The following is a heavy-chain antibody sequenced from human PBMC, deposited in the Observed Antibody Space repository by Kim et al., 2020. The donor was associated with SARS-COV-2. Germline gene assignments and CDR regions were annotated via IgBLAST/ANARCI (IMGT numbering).Heavy chain of an antibody. CDR2: IYYSGST. V-gene: IGHV4-61*01. J-gene: IGHJ5*02. CDR1: GGSVSSGSYY. D-gene: IGHD6-19*01. Sequence: SETLSLTCTVSGGSVSSGSYYWSWIRQPPGKGLEWIGYIYYSGSTNYNPSLKSRVTISVDTSKNQFSLKLSSVTAADTAVYYCARDVSSGWENWFDPWGQGTLVTVSS. CDR3: ARDVSSGWENWFDP.